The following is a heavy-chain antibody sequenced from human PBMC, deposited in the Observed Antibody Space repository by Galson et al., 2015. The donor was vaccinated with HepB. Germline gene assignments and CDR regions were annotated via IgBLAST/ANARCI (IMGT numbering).Heavy chain of an antibody. V-gene: IGHV3-30*03. CDR2: ISYDGSQR. CDR1: GFSLSTSA. J-gene: IGHJ1*01. D-gene: IGHD6-13*01. CDR3: VRTYDSSWHRYLKF. Sequence: SLRLSCAASGFSLSTSAMHWVRQAPGKGLEWVAVISYDGSQRNYADSVRGRFTISRDTAENTLYLQLNSLRPEDTGVYYCVRTYDSSWHRYLKFWGQGTQVTVSS.